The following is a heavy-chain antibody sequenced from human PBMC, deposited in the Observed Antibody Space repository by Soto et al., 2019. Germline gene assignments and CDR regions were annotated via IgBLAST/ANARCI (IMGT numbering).Heavy chain of an antibody. Sequence: VQLVESGGGVVQPGRSLRLSCAASGFTFSDYAMHWVRQALGKGLEWVAVVSHDGRNTHYADSVKGRFTISRDSSKNTVSREMTSLRAEDTAVYYCAKGGRQWLVTSDFNYWGQGALVTVSS. J-gene: IGHJ4*02. CDR1: GFTFSDYA. D-gene: IGHD6-19*01. CDR3: AKGGRQWLVTSDFNY. V-gene: IGHV3-30*18. CDR2: VSHDGRNT.